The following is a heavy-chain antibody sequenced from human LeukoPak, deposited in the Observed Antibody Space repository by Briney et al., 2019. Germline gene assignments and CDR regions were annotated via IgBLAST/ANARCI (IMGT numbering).Heavy chain of an antibody. CDR1: GFTFSSYW. CDR3: TRYDSDTAMLDY. V-gene: IGHV4-39*01. D-gene: IGHD3-22*01. CDR2: MNYGGTS. J-gene: IGHJ4*02. Sequence: GSLRLSCAASGFTFSSYWMSWVRQPPGKGLEWIGSMNYGGTSHYNPSLKSRVTISVDTSKKHFSLKLSSVTAADTAVYYCTRYDSDTAMLDYWGQGTLVTVSS.